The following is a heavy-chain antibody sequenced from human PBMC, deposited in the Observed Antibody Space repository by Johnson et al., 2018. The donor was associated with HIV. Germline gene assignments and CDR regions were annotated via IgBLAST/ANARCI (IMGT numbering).Heavy chain of an antibody. CDR1: GFTLCSYA. D-gene: IGHD4-23*01. CDR2: IRYDGSNK. Sequence: QVQLVESGGGVVQPGRSLRLSCAASGFTLCSYAMHWVRQAPGKGLEWVAFIRYDGSNKYYVDSVKGRFTISRDNAKNSLYLQMNSLRAEDTAVYYCARGGRAHYGGNFGAFDIWGQGTMVTVSS. J-gene: IGHJ3*02. CDR3: ARGGRAHYGGNFGAFDI. V-gene: IGHV3-33*08.